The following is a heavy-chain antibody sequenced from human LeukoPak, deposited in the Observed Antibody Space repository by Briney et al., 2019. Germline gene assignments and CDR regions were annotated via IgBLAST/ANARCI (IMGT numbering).Heavy chain of an antibody. V-gene: IGHV3-20*04. CDR3: ARGGYYYDSSGFLYYFDY. CDR1: GLTFDDYG. CDR2: INWNGGST. J-gene: IGHJ4*02. Sequence: GGSLRLSCAASGLTFDDYGISWVRQAPGKGLEWVSGINWNGGSTGYADSVKGRFTISRDNAKNSPYLQMNSLRAEDTALYYCARGGYYYDSSGFLYYFDYWGQGTLVTVYS. D-gene: IGHD3-22*01.